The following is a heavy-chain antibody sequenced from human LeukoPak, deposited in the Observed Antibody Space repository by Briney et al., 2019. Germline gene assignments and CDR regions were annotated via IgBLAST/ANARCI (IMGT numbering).Heavy chain of an antibody. J-gene: IGHJ3*02. CDR3: ARDPFGSNAFDI. CDR2: ISHSGTA. Sequence: PSETLSLTCTVSGASINSYYWSWIRQPPGKGLEWIGYISHSGTASYSPSVKSRVAISVHKSENQFSLTLSSVTAADTAVYYCARDPFGSNAFDIWGQGTVVAVSS. V-gene: IGHV4-59*12. D-gene: IGHD3-10*01. CDR1: GASINSYY.